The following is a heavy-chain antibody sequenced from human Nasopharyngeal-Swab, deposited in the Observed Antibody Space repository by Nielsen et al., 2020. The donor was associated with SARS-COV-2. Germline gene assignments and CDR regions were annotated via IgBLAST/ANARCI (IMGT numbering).Heavy chain of an antibody. D-gene: IGHD3-10*01. Sequence: ASVKVSCKASGYTFTSYAMHWVRQAPGQRLEWMGWINAGNGNTKYSQKFQGRVTITGDTSASTAYMELSSLRSEDTAVYYCARGSMVRGVIEHYYYYYMDVWGKGTTVTVSS. V-gene: IGHV1-3*01. CDR1: GYTFTSYA. J-gene: IGHJ6*03. CDR2: INAGNGNT. CDR3: ARGSMVRGVIEHYYYYYMDV.